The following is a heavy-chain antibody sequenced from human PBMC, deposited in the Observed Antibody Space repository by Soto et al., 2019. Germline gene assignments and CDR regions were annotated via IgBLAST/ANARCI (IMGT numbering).Heavy chain of an antibody. CDR1: GFTFSSYS. J-gene: IGHJ6*03. Sequence: GGSLRLSCAASGFTFSSYSMNWVRQAPGKGLEWVSSISSSSSYIYYADSVKGRFTISRDNAKNSLYLQMNSLRAEDTAVYYCASGLHLGELSDYYYYYMDVWGKGTTVTVSS. CDR2: ISSSSSYI. D-gene: IGHD3-16*02. CDR3: ASGLHLGELSDYYYYYMDV. V-gene: IGHV3-21*01.